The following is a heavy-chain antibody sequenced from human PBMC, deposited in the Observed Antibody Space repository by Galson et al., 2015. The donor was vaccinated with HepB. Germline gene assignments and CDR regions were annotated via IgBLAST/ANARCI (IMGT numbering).Heavy chain of an antibody. Sequence: SLRLSCAASGFSVSSDYFSWVRQAPGKGLEWVAIIKQDGSEKHYVDSVKGRFTVSRDNAKDTLYLELTSLRADDTAVYYCVKGDGWALDFWGQGTLVTVSS. V-gene: IGHV3-7*03. CDR1: GFSVSSDY. CDR3: VKGDGWALDF. CDR2: IKQDGSEK. J-gene: IGHJ4*02. D-gene: IGHD1-26*01.